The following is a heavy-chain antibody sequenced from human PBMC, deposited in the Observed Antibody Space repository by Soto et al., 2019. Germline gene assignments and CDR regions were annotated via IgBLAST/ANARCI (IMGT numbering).Heavy chain of an antibody. CDR2: IYSGGST. CDR3: ARETRSFGYFDY. J-gene: IGHJ4*02. Sequence: EVPLVESGGGLVQPGGSLRLSCAASGFTVSSNYMSWVRQAPGKGLEWVSVIYSGGSTYYADSVKGRFTISRDNSKNTLYLQMNSLRAEDTAVYYCARETRSFGYFDYWGQGTLVTVSS. CDR1: GFTVSSNY. D-gene: IGHD3-16*01. V-gene: IGHV3-66*01.